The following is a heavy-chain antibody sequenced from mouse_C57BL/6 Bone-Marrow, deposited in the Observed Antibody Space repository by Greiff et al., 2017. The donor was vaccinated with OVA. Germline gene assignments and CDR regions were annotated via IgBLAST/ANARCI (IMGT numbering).Heavy chain of an antibody. D-gene: IGHD4-1*01. V-gene: IGHV1-66*01. CDR2: IYPGSGNT. CDR3: ARWGKNVMGD. Sequence: VQLQESGPELVKPGASVKISCKASGYSFTSYYIHWVKQRPGQGLEWIGWIYPGSGNTKYNEKFKGKATLTADTSSSTAYMQLSSLTSEDSAVYYCARWGKNVMGDWGQGTLVTVSA. CDR1: GYSFTSYY. J-gene: IGHJ3*01.